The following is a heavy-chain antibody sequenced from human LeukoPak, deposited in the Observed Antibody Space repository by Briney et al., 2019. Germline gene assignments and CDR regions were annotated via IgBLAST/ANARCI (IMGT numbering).Heavy chain of an antibody. CDR2: ISGSGGST. J-gene: IGHJ4*02. Sequence: PGGSLRLSCAASGFDVGRNYMTWVRQAPGKGLEWVSSISGSGGSTYYADSVKGRFTISRDNSRNTLYLQMNSLRAEDTAVYYCAKDHSTSWYFDSWGQGTLVTVSS. V-gene: IGHV3-23*01. CDR1: GFDVGRNY. CDR3: AKDHSTSWYFDS. D-gene: IGHD6-13*01.